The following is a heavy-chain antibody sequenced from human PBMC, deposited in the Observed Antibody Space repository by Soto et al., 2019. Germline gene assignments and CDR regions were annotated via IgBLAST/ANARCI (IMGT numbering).Heavy chain of an antibody. Sequence: EVQLVESGGGLVQPGGSLRLSCAASGFTFSSYWMSWVRQAPGKGLEWVANIKQDGSEKYYVDSVKGRFTISRDNAKNSLYLQMNSLRAEDTAVYYCARARSRGSCYLRYHCTSGGYYFDYWGQGTLVTVSS. D-gene: IGHD2-15*01. CDR3: ARARSRGSCYLRYHCTSGGYYFDY. CDR1: GFTFSSYW. V-gene: IGHV3-7*01. J-gene: IGHJ4*02. CDR2: IKQDGSEK.